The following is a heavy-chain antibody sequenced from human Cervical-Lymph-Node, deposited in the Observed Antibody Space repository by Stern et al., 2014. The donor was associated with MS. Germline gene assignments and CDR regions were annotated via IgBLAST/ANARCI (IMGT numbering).Heavy chain of an antibody. CDR1: GFTFRSYS. CDR3: ARGRGGNYRYYFDY. Sequence: EVQLVESGGGLVKPGGSLRLSCAASGFTFRSYSMNWVRQAPGKGLEWVASIRSGGSYIYYADALKGRFTISRDNAKNSLYLQMNSLRAEDTAVYYCARGRGGNYRYYFDYWGQGTLVTVSS. D-gene: IGHD4-23*01. J-gene: IGHJ4*02. V-gene: IGHV3-21*01. CDR2: IRSGGSYI.